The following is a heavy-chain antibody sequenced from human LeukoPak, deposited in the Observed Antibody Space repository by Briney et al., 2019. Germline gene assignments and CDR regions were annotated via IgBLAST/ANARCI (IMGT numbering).Heavy chain of an antibody. CDR3: ARGTQDYTNYRRYYYYMDV. CDR1: GASMSGYY. D-gene: IGHD4-11*01. J-gene: IGHJ6*03. CDR2: TLYSGTT. Sequence: SETLSLTCSVSGASMSGYYWSWVRQSPGGGLEWIGSTLYSGTTNYNPSVETRVTVSVDSAKTQFSLRLSSVTAADTAVYYCARGTQDYTNYRRYYYYMDVWGKGTPVTVSS. V-gene: IGHV4-59*13.